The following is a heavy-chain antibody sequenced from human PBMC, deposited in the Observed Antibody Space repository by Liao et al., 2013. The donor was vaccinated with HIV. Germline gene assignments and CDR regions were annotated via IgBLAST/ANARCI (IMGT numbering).Heavy chain of an antibody. CDR2: IHYSGSA. D-gene: IGHD1-14*01. V-gene: IGHV4-30-4*01. CDR1: SDSVTRGEYY. J-gene: IGHJ4*02. Sequence: QVQLQESGPGLVNASHTLSLTCTFTSDSVTRGEYYWSWIRQTPGKGLEWIGYIHYSGSAYYNPSLYSRVTISLDTSSNYFSLRLKSVTAADTAVYYCARAAGDNWAYFGHWGRGRWSPSPQ. CDR3: ARAAGDNWAYFGH.